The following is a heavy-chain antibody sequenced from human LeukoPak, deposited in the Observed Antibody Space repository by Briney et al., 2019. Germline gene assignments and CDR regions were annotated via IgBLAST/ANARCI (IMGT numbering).Heavy chain of an antibody. J-gene: IGHJ4*02. CDR2: IGDNGVDR. D-gene: IGHD1-1*01. CDR3: GRDWKLDY. V-gene: IGHV3-23*01. CDR1: GFTFNKYA. Sequence: GGSLRLSCAASGFTFNKYAMTWVRQAPGKGLEWVSAIGDNGVDRKYADSVKGRFTISRDNSKNTLYLQMNSLRAKDTAIYYCGRDWKLDYWGQGTLVTVSS.